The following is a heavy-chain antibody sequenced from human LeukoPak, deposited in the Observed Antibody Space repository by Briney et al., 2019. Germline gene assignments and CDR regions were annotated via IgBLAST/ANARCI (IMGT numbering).Heavy chain of an antibody. Sequence: SETLSLTCTVSGGSISSYYWSWVRQPPGKGLEWVGYIYYSGSTNYNPSLKRRVTISVDTSKNQFSLKLSSVTAADTAVYYCARDSGTGTTPWFDPWGQGTLVTVSS. V-gene: IGHV4-59*01. D-gene: IGHD1-7*01. CDR3: ARDSGTGTTPWFDP. CDR1: GGSISSYY. CDR2: IYYSGST. J-gene: IGHJ5*02.